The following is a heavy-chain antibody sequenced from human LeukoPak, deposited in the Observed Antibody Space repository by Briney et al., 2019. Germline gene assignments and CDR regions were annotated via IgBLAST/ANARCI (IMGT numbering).Heavy chain of an antibody. CDR2: IKQDGSEK. CDR1: GFTFSSYW. CDR3: ASSYYYGSDFDY. D-gene: IGHD3-10*01. J-gene: IGHJ4*02. Sequence: GGSLRLSCAASGFTFSSYWMSWVRQAPGKGLEWVANIKQDGSEKYYVDSVKGRFTIFRDNAKNSLYLQMNSLRAEDTAVYYCASSYYYGSDFDYWGQGTLVTVSS. V-gene: IGHV3-7*01.